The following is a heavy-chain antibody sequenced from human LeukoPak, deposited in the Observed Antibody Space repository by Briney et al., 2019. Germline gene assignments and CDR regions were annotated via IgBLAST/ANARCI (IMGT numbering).Heavy chain of an antibody. V-gene: IGHV1-24*01. CDR1: GGSFRNYG. CDR2: FDPEDGET. D-gene: IGHD6-19*01. Sequence: ASVKVSCKASGGSFRNYGINWVRQAPGQGLEWMGGFDPEDGETIYAQKFQGRVTMTEDTSTDTAYMELSSLRSEGTAVYYCATGAGQWHPDWGQGTLVTVSS. CDR3: ATGAGQWHPD. J-gene: IGHJ4*02.